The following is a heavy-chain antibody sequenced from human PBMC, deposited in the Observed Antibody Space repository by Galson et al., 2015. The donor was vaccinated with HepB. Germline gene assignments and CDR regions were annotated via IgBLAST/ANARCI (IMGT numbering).Heavy chain of an antibody. CDR1: GYIFSGYY. CDR2: INPNSGGT. V-gene: IGHV1-2*06. J-gene: IGHJ6*02. D-gene: IGHD3-10*01. Sequence: SVKVSCKAAGYIFSGYYIHWVRQAPGQGLEWMGRINPNSGGTNYAQKFQGRVTMTGDTSIRTVQMELTRLRYDDTAVYYCARNEGSHYYYGMDVWGQGTTVTVSS. CDR3: ARNEGSHYYYGMDV.